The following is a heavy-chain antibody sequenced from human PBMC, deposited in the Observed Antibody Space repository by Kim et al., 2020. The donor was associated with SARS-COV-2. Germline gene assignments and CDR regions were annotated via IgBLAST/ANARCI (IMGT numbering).Heavy chain of an antibody. Sequence: ASVKVSCKASGYTFTGYYMHWVRQAPGQGLEWMGWINPNSGGTNYAQKFQGRVTMTRDTSISTAYMELSRLRSDDTAVYYCARGDPYMVTSYFDYWGQGTLVTVSS. CDR2: INPNSGGT. D-gene: IGHD5-18*01. V-gene: IGHV1-2*02. CDR3: ARGDPYMVTSYFDY. CDR1: GYTFTGYY. J-gene: IGHJ4*02.